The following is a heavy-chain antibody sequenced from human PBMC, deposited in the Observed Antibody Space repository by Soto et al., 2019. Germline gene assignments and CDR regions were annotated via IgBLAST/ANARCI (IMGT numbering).Heavy chain of an antibody. Sequence: PGGSLRLSCAASGFTFRSYTMDWVRQASGKGLERVSSISSSSSDIYYADSVNGRFTVSCDNAKNSLYLHMNSLRAEDTAVYYCASLVAAPSSFSSYYYGMDVCVQRTTVTVSS. CDR2: ISSSSSDI. V-gene: IGHV3-21*01. D-gene: IGHD6-6*01. CDR3: ASLVAAPSSFSSYYYGMDV. CDR1: GFTFRSYT. J-gene: IGHJ6*02.